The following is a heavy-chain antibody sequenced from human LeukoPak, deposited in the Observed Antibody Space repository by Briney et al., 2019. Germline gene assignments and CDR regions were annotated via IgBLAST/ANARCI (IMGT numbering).Heavy chain of an antibody. CDR1: GYTFTSYG. V-gene: IGHV1-18*01. CDR2: ISAYNGNT. Sequence: ASVKVSCKASGYTFTSYGISWVRQAPGQGLEWMGWISAYNGNTNYAQKLQGRVTMTTDTSTSTAYMELRSLRSDDTAAYYCARGEPSGWYEGGFDYWGQGTLVTVSS. CDR3: ARGEPSGWYEGGFDY. J-gene: IGHJ4*02. D-gene: IGHD6-19*01.